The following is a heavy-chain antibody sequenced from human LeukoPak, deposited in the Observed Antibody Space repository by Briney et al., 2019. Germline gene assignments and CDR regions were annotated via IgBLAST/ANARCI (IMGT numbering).Heavy chain of an antibody. Sequence: ASVKVSCKASGYTFTGYYMHWVRQAPGQGLEWMGWINPNSGGTNYAQKFQGWVTMTRGTSISTAYMELSRLRSDDTAVYYCARGEDIVVVPAGTFDPWGQGTLVTVSS. CDR1: GYTFTGYY. V-gene: IGHV1-2*04. D-gene: IGHD2-2*01. CDR3: ARGEDIVVVPAGTFDP. J-gene: IGHJ5*02. CDR2: INPNSGGT.